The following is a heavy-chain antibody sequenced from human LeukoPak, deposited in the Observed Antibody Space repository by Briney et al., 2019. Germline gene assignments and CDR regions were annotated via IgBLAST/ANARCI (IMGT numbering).Heavy chain of an antibody. J-gene: IGHJ5*02. D-gene: IGHD5-18*01. CDR1: GFTFSDYY. Sequence: GGSLRLSCAASGFTFSDYYMRWIRQAPGKGLEWVSYISSSGSTIYYADSVKGRFTISRDNAKNSLYLQMNSLRAEDTAVYYCARDRELDTDYNWFDPWGQGTLVTVSS. CDR3: ARDRELDTDYNWFDP. CDR2: ISSSGSTI. V-gene: IGHV3-11*01.